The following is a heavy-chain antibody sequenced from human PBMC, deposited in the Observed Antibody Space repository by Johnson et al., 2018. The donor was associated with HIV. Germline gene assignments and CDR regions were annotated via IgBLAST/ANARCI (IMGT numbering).Heavy chain of an antibody. Sequence: QVQLVESGGGLVQPGRSLRLSCAASGLTFSNYAMHWVRQAPGKGLEWVAVISYDGSNTYYADSVKVRFTISRDNSKNTLYLQMNSLRPEDTAVYYCARYGYRPEAAFDIWGQGTMVTVSS. CDR2: ISYDGSNT. J-gene: IGHJ3*02. V-gene: IGHV3-30*04. D-gene: IGHD5-24*01. CDR3: ARYGYRPEAAFDI. CDR1: GLTFSNYA.